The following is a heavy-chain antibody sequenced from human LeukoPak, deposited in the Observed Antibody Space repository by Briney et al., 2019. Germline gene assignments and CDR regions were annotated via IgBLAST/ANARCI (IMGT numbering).Heavy chain of an antibody. CDR3: ARGRGLQPSRYYFDY. CDR2: INPNSGGT. CDR1: GYTFTGYY. Sequence: ASVKVSCKASGYTFTGYYMHWVRQAPGQGLEWMGWINPNSGGTNYAQKFQGRVTMTRDTSISTAYMELSRLRSDDTAVYYCARGRGLQPSRYYFDYWGQGTLVTVSS. D-gene: IGHD5-24*01. J-gene: IGHJ4*02. V-gene: IGHV1-2*02.